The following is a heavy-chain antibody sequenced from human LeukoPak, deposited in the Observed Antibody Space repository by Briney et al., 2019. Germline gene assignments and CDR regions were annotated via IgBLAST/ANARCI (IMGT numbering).Heavy chain of an antibody. V-gene: IGHV4-31*03. D-gene: IGHD3-22*01. J-gene: IGHJ4*02. CDR2: IYYSGST. CDR3: ARAPYYYDSSGPDGDY. CDR1: GGSISSGGYY. Sequence: SETLSLTCTVSGGSISSGGYYWSWIRQHPGKSLEWIGYIYYSGSTYYNPSLKSRVTISVDTSKNQFSLKLSSVTAADTAVYYCARAPYYYDSSGPDGDYWGQGTLVTVSS.